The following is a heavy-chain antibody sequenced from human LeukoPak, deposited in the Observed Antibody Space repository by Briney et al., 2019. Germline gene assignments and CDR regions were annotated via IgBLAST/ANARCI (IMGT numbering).Heavy chain of an antibody. D-gene: IGHD5-12*01. J-gene: IGHJ6*03. Sequence: ASVKVSCKASGYTFTSYGISWVRQAPGQGLEWMGWISAYNGNTNYAQKLQGRVTMTTDTSTSTAYIELRSLRSDDTAVYYCASWSGFGGRLRPTYYYYYYYMDVWGEGTTVTISS. V-gene: IGHV1-18*01. CDR3: ASWSGFGGRLRPTYYYYYYYMDV. CDR2: ISAYNGNT. CDR1: GYTFTSYG.